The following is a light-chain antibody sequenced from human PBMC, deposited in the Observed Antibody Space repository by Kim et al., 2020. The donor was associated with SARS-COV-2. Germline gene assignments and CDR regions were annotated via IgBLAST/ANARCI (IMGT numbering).Light chain of an antibody. Sequence: VSPSEIATLSCVTRPIVTRIFAWYQQKPGQSPRLHSYGACSRSTGIPAMFSGSSSGTEFTLTISSLQSEDFAVYYCQQYNNWPRTFGQGTKVDIK. CDR3: QQYNNWPRT. J-gene: IGKJ1*01. V-gene: IGKV3-15*01. CDR1: PIVTRI. CDR2: GAC.